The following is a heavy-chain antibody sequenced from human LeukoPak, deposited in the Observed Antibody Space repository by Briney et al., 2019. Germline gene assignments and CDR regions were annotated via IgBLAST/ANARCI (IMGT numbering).Heavy chain of an antibody. CDR1: GGSISSGNYY. V-gene: IGHV4-61*02. CDR3: ARDSYDFLTGYPRGNDY. D-gene: IGHD3-9*01. Sequence: SQTLSLTCTVSGGSISSGNYYWSWIRQPAGKGLEWLGRIRYSGTANYNPSLKSRVSRSLDTSKLPFSLKLHSVTAADTAVYYCARDSYDFLTGYPRGNDYWGQGTLVTVSS. CDR2: IRYSGTA. J-gene: IGHJ4*02.